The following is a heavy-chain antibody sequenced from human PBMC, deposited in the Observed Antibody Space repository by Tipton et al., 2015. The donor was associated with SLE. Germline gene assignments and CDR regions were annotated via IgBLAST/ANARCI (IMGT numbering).Heavy chain of an antibody. D-gene: IGHD3-22*01. Sequence: TLSLTCTVSGGSITISGYYWGWIRLPPGKGLEWIASISHSGTTHYNPSLRSRVSISLDTSNNHFSLRLTSLTAADTAVYYCARDEYRYDGTGYHLLGHFDYWGQGTLVTVSS. CDR2: ISHSGTT. CDR1: GGSITISGYY. CDR3: ARDEYRYDGTGYHLLGHFDY. V-gene: IGHV4-39*07. J-gene: IGHJ4*02.